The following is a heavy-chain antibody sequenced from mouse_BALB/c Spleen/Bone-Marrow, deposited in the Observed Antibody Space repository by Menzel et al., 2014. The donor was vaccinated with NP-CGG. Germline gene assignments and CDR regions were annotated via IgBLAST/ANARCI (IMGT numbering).Heavy chain of an antibody. CDR1: GYTFSSYW. CDR2: ILPGSGST. J-gene: IGHJ4*01. CDR3: ARAYYVNYDAMDY. Sequence: QVQLKQSGAELMKPGASMKISCKATGYTFSSYWIEWVKQRPGHGLEWIGEILPGSGSTNYNERFKGKATFTADTSSNTAYMQLSSLTSEDSAVYYRARAYYVNYDAMDYWGQGTSVTVSS. V-gene: IGHV1-9*01. D-gene: IGHD2-10*01.